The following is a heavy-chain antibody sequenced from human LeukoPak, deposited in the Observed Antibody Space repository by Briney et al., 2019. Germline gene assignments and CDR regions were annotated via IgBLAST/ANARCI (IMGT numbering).Heavy chain of an antibody. J-gene: IGHJ4*02. D-gene: IGHD3-3*01. CDR1: GFTFSSYA. CDR3: AKAYYDLWSGYFDY. CDR2: ISGSSAST. V-gene: IGHV3-23*01. Sequence: GASLRLSCAASGFTFSSYAMNWVRQAPGKGLEWVSGISGSSASTYYADSVKGRFTISRDNSKNPHFLQMNSLRAEDTAVYYCAKAYYDLWSGYFDYWGQGPLVTVSS.